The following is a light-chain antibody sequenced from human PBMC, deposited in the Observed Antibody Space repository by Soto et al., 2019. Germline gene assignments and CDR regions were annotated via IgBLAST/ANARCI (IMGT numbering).Light chain of an antibody. CDR3: CSYAGSSNVV. V-gene: IGLV2-11*01. CDR2: DVS. Sequence: QSALTQPRSVSGSPGQSVTISCTGTSSDVRGYNYVSWYQQHPGKAPKLMIYDVSKRPSGVPDRFSGSKSGNTASLTISGLQAEDEADYYCCSYAGSSNVVFGGGTKVTVL. CDR1: SSDVRGYNY. J-gene: IGLJ2*01.